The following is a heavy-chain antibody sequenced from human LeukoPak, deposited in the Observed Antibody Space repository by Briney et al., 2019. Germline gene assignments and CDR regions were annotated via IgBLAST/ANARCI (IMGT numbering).Heavy chain of an antibody. CDR1: GGSFSGYS. V-gene: IGHV4-59*01. CDR2: IFYSGST. D-gene: IGHD1-26*01. J-gene: IGHJ6*03. CDR3: ARLYSGSSPYFYYYYMDV. Sequence: SETLSLTCAVYGGSFSGYSWSWIRQPPGKGLEWIGYIFYSGSTNYNPSLKSRVTISVDTSKNQFSLKLSSVTAADTAVYYCARLYSGSSPYFYYYYMDVWGKGTTVTISS.